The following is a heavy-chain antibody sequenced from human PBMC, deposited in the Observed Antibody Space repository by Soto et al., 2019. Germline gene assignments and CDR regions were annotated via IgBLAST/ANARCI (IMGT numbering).Heavy chain of an antibody. CDR1: GGSISSGGYS. D-gene: IGHD2-2*02. V-gene: IGHV4-30-2*01. CDR2: IYHSGST. Sequence: PSETLSLTPDLSGGSISSGGYSWSWIRQPPGKGLEWIGYIYHSGSTYYHPSLKSRVTISVDRSKNQFSLKLSSVTAADTAVYYCARELGYCSSTSCYTGHFDYWGQGTLVTVSS. J-gene: IGHJ4*02. CDR3: ARELGYCSSTSCYTGHFDY.